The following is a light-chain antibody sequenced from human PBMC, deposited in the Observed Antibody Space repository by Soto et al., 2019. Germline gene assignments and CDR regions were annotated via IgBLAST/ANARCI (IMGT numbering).Light chain of an antibody. J-gene: IGLJ2*01. V-gene: IGLV2-11*01. CDR2: DVS. CDR1: SSDVGGYNY. CDR3: AAWDDSLSAVV. Sequence: QSALTQPRSVSGSPGQSVTISCTGTSSDVGGYNYVSWYQQHPGKAPKLMIYDVSKRPSGVPDRFSGSKSGNTASLAISGLRSDDEADYYCAAWDDSLSAVVFGGGTKLTVL.